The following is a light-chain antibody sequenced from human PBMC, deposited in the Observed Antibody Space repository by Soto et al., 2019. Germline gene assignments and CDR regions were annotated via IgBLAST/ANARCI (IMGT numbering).Light chain of an antibody. J-gene: IGKJ3*01. CDR2: DAS. V-gene: IGKV2D-29*01. CDR3: MQSLHLPT. CDR1: QSLLHSDGKTY. Sequence: DIVLTQTPLSLSVTPGQPASISCKSSQSLLHSDGKTYFYWYLQKPGQPPHLLIYDASKLFSGVPYRFSGSGSGTDFTLTISRVEADDVGVYICMQSLHLPTFGPGTRVDI.